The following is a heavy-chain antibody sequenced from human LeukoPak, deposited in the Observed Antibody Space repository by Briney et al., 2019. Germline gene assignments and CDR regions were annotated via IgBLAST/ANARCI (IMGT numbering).Heavy chain of an antibody. J-gene: IGHJ3*02. Sequence: GGSLRLSCAASGFTFSSYSMNWVRQAPGKGLKWVSHISSSSSTIYYADSVEGLITISKYNSKNTLYLQKNLLRAENAAGYYCAKGYGDYLEEDAFEIWGQGTRVTVSS. CDR1: GFTFSSYS. CDR3: AKGYGDYLEEDAFEI. V-gene: IGHV3-48*01. CDR2: ISSSSSTI. D-gene: IGHD4-17*01.